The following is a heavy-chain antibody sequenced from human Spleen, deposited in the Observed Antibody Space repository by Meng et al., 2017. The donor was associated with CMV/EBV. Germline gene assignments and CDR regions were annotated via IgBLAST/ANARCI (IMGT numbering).Heavy chain of an antibody. J-gene: IGHJ6*02. CDR2: IHYSGST. CDR3: ARAYYGSGSYYRSYYYYYGMDV. Sequence: GSMRLSCTVSGGSISSYYWSWIRQPPGKGLEWIGYIHYSGSTNYNPSLKSRVTISVDTSKNQFSLKLSSVTAADTAVYYCARAYYGSGSYYRSYYYYYGMDVWGQGTTVTVSS. D-gene: IGHD3-10*01. CDR1: GGSISSYY. V-gene: IGHV4-59*01.